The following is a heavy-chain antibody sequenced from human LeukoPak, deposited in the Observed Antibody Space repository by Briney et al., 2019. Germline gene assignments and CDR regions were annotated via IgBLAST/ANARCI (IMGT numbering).Heavy chain of an antibody. J-gene: IGHJ6*03. CDR1: GGTFSSYA. V-gene: IGHV1-69*05. Sequence: GASVKVSCKASGGTFSSYAIRWVRQAPGQGLEWMGGIIPIFGTANYAQKFQGRVTITTDESTSTAYMELSSLRSEDTAVYYCARDLGTNYYYYMDVWGKGTTVTVSS. CDR3: ARDLGTNYYYYMDV. CDR2: IIPIFGTA. D-gene: IGHD5-12*01.